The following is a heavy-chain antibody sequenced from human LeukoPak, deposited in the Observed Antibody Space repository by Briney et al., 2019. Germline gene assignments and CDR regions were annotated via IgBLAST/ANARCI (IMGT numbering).Heavy chain of an antibody. D-gene: IGHD3/OR15-3a*01. Sequence: PGGSLRLSCAASGFTFSSYAMHWVRQAPGKGLEWVAVISYDGSNKYYADSVKGRFTISRDNSKNTLYLQMNSLRAEDTAVYHCAKSDWTTANYYYYMDVWGKGTTVTVSS. CDR1: GFTFSSYA. CDR2: ISYDGSNK. J-gene: IGHJ6*03. CDR3: AKSDWTTANYYYYMDV. V-gene: IGHV3-30-3*02.